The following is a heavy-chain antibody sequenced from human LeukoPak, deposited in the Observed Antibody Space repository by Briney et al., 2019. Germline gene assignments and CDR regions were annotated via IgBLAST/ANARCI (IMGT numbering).Heavy chain of an antibody. V-gene: IGHV5-51*01. CDR1: GFSFTNYW. Sequence: GESLKISCKTFGFSFTNYWIDWVRQMPGKGLEWMGTIYPRDSDARYSPTFQGQVTISVDKSINTAYLQWSSLKASDTAMYYCAREVSWNYVLDPWGQGTLVTVSS. CDR2: IYPRDSDA. CDR3: AREVSWNYVLDP. D-gene: IGHD1-7*01. J-gene: IGHJ5*02.